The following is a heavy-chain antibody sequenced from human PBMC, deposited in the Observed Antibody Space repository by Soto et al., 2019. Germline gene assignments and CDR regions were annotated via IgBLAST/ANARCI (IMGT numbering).Heavy chain of an antibody. Sequence: SQTLSLTCAISGDSVSSNSAAWNWIRQSPSRGLEWLGRTYYRSKWYNDYAVSVKSRITINPDTSKNQFSLQLNSVTPEDTAVYYCASSVEYSSSSGRYYYYGMDVWGQGTTVTVSS. D-gene: IGHD6-6*01. J-gene: IGHJ6*02. V-gene: IGHV6-1*01. CDR2: TYYRSKWYN. CDR3: ASSVEYSSSSGRYYYYGMDV. CDR1: GDSVSSNSAA.